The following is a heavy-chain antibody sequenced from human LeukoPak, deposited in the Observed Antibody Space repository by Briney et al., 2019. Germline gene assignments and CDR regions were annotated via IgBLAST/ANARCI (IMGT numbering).Heavy chain of an antibody. Sequence: SLRLSCAASGFTFDDYAMHWVRQAPGKGLEGVSGFSWNSGSIGYADSVKGRFTISRDNAKNSLYLQMNSLRAEDMALYYCAKDSSSLNDAFDIWGQGTMVTVSS. CDR1: GFTFDDYA. CDR2: FSWNSGSI. V-gene: IGHV3-9*03. D-gene: IGHD6-13*01. J-gene: IGHJ3*02. CDR3: AKDSSSLNDAFDI.